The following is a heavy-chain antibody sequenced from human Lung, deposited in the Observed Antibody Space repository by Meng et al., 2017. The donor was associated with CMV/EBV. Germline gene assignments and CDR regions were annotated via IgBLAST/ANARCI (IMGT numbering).Heavy chain of an antibody. J-gene: IGHJ5*02. V-gene: IGHV4-31*03. CDR2: IYYSGST. CDR1: GGSISSGGFY. CDR3: ARTNYGDYNWFDP. Sequence: QVQLQQSGPGLVKPSQTLSLTCTVSGGSISSGGFYWSWIRQHPGKGLEWIGYIYYSGSTYYNPSLRSRVAISIDTSKNQFSLKLTSVTAADTAVYFCARTNYGDYNWFDPWGQGTLVTVSS. D-gene: IGHD4-17*01.